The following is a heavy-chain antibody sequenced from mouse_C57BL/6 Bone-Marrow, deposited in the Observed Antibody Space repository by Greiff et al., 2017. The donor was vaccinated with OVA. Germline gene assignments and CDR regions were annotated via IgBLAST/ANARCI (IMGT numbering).Heavy chain of an antibody. D-gene: IGHD1-1*01. CDR1: GYTFTSYW. CDR2: IYPGSGST. V-gene: IGHV1-55*01. J-gene: IGHJ1*03. CDR3: ARRARPTVVATATPLWYFDV. Sequence: QVQLQQSGAELVKPGASVKMSCKASGYTFTSYWITWVKQRPGQGLEWIGDIYPGSGSTNYNEKFKSKATLTVDTSSSTAYMQLSSLTSEDSAVYYCARRARPTVVATATPLWYFDVWGTGTTVTVSS.